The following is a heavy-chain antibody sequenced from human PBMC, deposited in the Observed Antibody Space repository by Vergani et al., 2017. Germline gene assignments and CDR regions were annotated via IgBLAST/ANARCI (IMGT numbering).Heavy chain of an antibody. D-gene: IGHD3-10*01. CDR2: IYPGDSEV. CDR1: GYIFSNFW. V-gene: IGHV5-51*01. Sequence: EKQLVQSGSETKKPGESLKISCRAFGYIFSNFWIGWVRQRPGRGLEWMGIIYPGDSEVKSNPTFRGQVIFSVDTSVNTAYLQWRSLQASDTATYFCASGGHGSENGGAFQLWGQGTNITVSS. J-gene: IGHJ3*01. CDR3: ASGGHGSENGGAFQL.